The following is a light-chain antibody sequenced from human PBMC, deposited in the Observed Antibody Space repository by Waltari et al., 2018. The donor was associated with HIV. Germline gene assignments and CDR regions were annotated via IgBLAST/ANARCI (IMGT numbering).Light chain of an antibody. CDR2: GNT. CDR3: QSYDSSLTGSV. V-gene: IGLV1-40*01. J-gene: IGLJ2*01. CDR1: SPNIGAGYD. Sequence: QSVLTQQPSVSGAPGQRVTISCTGSSPNIGAGYDVPWYQQLPGTAPKLLIYGNTNRPSGVPDRFSGSKSGTSPSLAITGLQAEDEADYYCQSYDSSLTGSVFGGGTKLTVL.